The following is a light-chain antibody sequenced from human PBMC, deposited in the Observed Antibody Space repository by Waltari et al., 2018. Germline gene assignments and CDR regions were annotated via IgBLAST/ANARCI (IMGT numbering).Light chain of an antibody. V-gene: IGKV1-8*01. CDR1: QSVSTY. CDR3: QQSYSTPWT. Sequence: AIRMTQSPSSLSASTGDRVTITCRASQSVSTYLAWYQQKPGKAPKLLIYAASTLQRGVPLRFSGSGSGTDFTLSISCLQSEDFATYYCQQSYSTPWTFGQGTKVEIK. CDR2: AAS. J-gene: IGKJ1*01.